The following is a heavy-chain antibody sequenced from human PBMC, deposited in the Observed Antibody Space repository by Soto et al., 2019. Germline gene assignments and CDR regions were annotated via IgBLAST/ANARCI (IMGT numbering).Heavy chain of an antibody. J-gene: IGHJ4*02. CDR2: IYYAGST. CDR3: XXXXXXXXXXXX. V-gene: IGHV4-59*08. CDR1: GGSMISYY. Sequence: LQESGPGLVKPSETLSLTCTVSGGSMISYYWSWIRQPPGRGLEWIGFIYYAGSTKYNPSLNSRVTISVDTAKNQFSLTVTSVTXXXXXXXXXXXXXXXXXXXXXXGQGTLVTVSS.